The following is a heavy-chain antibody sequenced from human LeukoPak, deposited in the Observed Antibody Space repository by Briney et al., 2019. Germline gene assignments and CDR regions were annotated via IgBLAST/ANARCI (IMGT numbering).Heavy chain of an antibody. CDR2: IYSGGST. CDR3: ALQNDSSPFDY. CDR1: GFTFRTYV. Sequence: PGGSLRLSCAVSGFTFRTYVMSWVRQAPGKGLEWVSVIYSGGSTDYADSVKGRFTISRGNSKNTLYLQMNSLRAEDTAVYYCALQNDSSPFDYWGQGTLVTVSS. V-gene: IGHV3-53*01. D-gene: IGHD3-22*01. J-gene: IGHJ4*02.